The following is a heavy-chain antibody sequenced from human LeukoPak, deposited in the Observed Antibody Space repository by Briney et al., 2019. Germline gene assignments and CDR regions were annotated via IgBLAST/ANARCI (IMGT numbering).Heavy chain of an antibody. CDR2: IKSETDGGTI. Sequence: GGSLRLSCAAAGFNFTNAWMTWVRQAPGKGLEWVGRIKSETDGGTIHYGAPVKGRFIISRDDSKNTVGLQMNSLKTEDTGVYYCTTSIVGTTAYWGQGTLVIVSS. V-gene: IGHV3-15*01. D-gene: IGHD1-26*01. CDR3: TTSIVGTTAY. J-gene: IGHJ4*02. CDR1: GFNFTNAW.